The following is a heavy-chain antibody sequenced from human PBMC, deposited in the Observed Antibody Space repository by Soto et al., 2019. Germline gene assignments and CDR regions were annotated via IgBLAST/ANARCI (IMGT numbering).Heavy chain of an antibody. Sequence: PGGSLRLSCAASGFTFSNYAISWVRQAPGKGLEWVSAIRGFSPYTFYADSVKGRFTISRDNAKNSLYLQMNSLRAEDTAVYYCARDRGYDAHDYYYNAMDVWGQGTMVTVSS. CDR3: ARDRGYDAHDYYYNAMDV. J-gene: IGHJ6*02. D-gene: IGHD2-15*01. V-gene: IGHV3-21*01. CDR1: GFTFSNYA. CDR2: IRGFSPYT.